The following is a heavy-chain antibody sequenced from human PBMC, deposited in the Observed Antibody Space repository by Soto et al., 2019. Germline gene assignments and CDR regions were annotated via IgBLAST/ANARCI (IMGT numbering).Heavy chain of an antibody. CDR2: INHSGST. J-gene: IGHJ5*02. D-gene: IGHD3-9*01. Sequence: TSETLSLTCAVYGGSFSGYYWSWIRQPPGKGLEWIGEINHSGSTNYNPSPKSRVTISVDTSKNQFSLKLSSVTAADTAVYYCARGVDILTGPKWFDPWGQGTLVTVSS. V-gene: IGHV4-34*01. CDR3: ARGVDILTGPKWFDP. CDR1: GGSFSGYY.